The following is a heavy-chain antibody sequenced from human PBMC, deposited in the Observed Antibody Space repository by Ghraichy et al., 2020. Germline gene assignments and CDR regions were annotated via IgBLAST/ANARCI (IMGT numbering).Heavy chain of an antibody. CDR3: ARRHHYDVLTGNFKSHAFDI. Sequence: GGSLRLSCAASGFTFSNYWMTWVRQAPGKGLEWVANIKQDGSEKYYVDSVKGRFTVSKDNAKNSLYLQMNSLRAEDTAVYYCARRHHYDVLTGNFKSHAFDIWGQGTMVTVSS. CDR2: IKQDGSEK. CDR1: GFTFSNYW. D-gene: IGHD3-9*01. J-gene: IGHJ3*02. V-gene: IGHV3-7*03.